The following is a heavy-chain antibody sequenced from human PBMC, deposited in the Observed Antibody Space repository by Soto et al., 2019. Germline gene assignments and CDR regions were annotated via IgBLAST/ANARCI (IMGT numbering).Heavy chain of an antibody. CDR3: PRDQGYLDY. D-gene: IGHD3-16*02. CDR1: RFTFSKYW. V-gene: IGHV3-7*01. J-gene: IGHJ4*02. Sequence: EVQLVESGGGLVQPGGSLRLSCAASRFTFSKYWMSWVRQAPGKGPEWVANISPAGSEKFYVGSVKGRFTISRDNAENSLFLQMNSLRAEDTAVYYCPRDQGYLDYWGQGAPVTVSS. CDR2: ISPAGSEK.